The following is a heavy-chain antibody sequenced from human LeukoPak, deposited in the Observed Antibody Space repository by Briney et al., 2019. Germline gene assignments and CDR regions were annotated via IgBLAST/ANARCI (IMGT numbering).Heavy chain of an antibody. Sequence: PSETLSLTCTVSGGSISSYYWSWIRQPPGKGLEWIGYIYYSGSTNYNPSLKSRVTISVDTSKNQFSLKLSSVTAADTAVYYCARLHYVWGVPDYWGQGTLVTVSS. CDR2: IYYSGST. CDR1: GGSISSYY. J-gene: IGHJ4*02. V-gene: IGHV4-59*08. D-gene: IGHD3-10*02. CDR3: ARLHYVWGVPDY.